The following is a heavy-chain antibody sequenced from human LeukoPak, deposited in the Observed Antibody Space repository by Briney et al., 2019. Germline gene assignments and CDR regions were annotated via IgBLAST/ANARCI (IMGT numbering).Heavy chain of an antibody. CDR2: INSDGSST. D-gene: IGHD2-15*01. J-gene: IGHJ4*02. CDR3: ARRDILDY. Sequence: PGGSLRLSCAASGFTFSSCWMHWVRQVPGKGLVWVSRINSDGSSTNYADSVKGRFTISKDNAKNTLYLEMSSLRAEDTAVYYCARRDILDYWGQGALVTVSS. V-gene: IGHV3-74*01. CDR1: GFTFSSCW.